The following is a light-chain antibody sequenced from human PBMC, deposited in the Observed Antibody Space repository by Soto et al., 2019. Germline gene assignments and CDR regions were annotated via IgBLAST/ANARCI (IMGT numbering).Light chain of an antibody. Sequence: EIVMTQSPATLSVSPGERATLSCRASQSVSSNLAWYQQKPGQAPRLLIYGASTRATGIPARFSGSGSGTEFTLTISSLQSEFFSVYYCQQYINCFPSPFCSGPNSDIK. CDR2: GAS. CDR3: QQYINCFPSP. CDR1: QSVSSN. J-gene: IGKJ3*01. V-gene: IGKV3D-15*01.